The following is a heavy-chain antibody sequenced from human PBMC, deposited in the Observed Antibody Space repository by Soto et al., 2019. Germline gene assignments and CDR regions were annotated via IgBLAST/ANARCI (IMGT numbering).Heavy chain of an antibody. J-gene: IGHJ4*02. Sequence: QVHLQQWGAGLLKPSETLSLTCAVNGGAFNGYYWTWIRQSPGKGLQWIGEINHSGTVDYNPSLKGRVTFSIDTPKKQCSLTLTSVTAADTAVYYCARAVAALVRGSIGGFDYWGQGTLVTVSS. CDR1: GGAFNGYY. CDR2: INHSGTV. D-gene: IGHD3-10*01. CDR3: ARAVAALVRGSIGGFDY. V-gene: IGHV4-34*01.